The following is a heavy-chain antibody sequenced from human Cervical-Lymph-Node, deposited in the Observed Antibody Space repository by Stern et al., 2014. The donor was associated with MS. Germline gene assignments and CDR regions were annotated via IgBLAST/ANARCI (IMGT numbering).Heavy chain of an antibody. Sequence: QVQLQESGPGLVKPSQTLSLTCTVSGASIRSDDYYWTWIRQPPGKGLEWIGYIHYSGKTYYSPSLRSRVTISVDTSKNQLSLILNSVTAADTAVYYCARTDILLIDHWGQGTLVTVSS. J-gene: IGHJ5*02. CDR3: ARTDILLIDH. V-gene: IGHV4-30-4*01. CDR2: IHYSGKT. D-gene: IGHD3-10*01. CDR1: GASIRSDDYY.